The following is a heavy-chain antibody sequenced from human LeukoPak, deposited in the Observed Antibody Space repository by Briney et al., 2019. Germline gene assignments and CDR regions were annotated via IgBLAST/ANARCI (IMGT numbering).Heavy chain of an antibody. CDR3: ADSISVAIEYFQH. J-gene: IGHJ1*01. CDR2: IYYSGST. CDR1: GGSIRGFY. D-gene: IGHD6-13*01. Sequence: PSETLSLTCTVSGGSIRGFYWSWIRQPPGKGLEWIGYIYYSGSTNYNPSLKSRVTISVDTSKNQFSLKLSSVTAADTAVYYCADSISVAIEYFQHWGQGTLVTVSS. V-gene: IGHV4-59*12.